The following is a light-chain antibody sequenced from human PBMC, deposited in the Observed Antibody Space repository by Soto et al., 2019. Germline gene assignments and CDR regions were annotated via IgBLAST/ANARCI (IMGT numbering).Light chain of an antibody. J-gene: IGLJ2*01. Sequence: QSALTQPASVSGSPGQSITISCTGTTSDVGNYNYVSWYQQHPGKAPKLMIYEVSNRPSGVSNRFSGSKSGNTASLTISGLRAEDEADYYCSSYTSSRTVVFGGGTKLTVL. CDR2: EVS. CDR1: TSDVGNYNY. CDR3: SSYTSSRTVV. V-gene: IGLV2-14*01.